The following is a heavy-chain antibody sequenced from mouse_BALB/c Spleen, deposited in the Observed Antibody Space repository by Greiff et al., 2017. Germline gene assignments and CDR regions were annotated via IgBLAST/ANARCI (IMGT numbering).Heavy chain of an antibody. D-gene: IGHD2-1*01. V-gene: IGHV1-4*01. CDR2: INPSSGYT. CDR1: GYTFTSYT. Sequence: QVQLQQSGAELARPGASVKMSCKASGYTFTSYTMHWVKQRLGQGLEWIGYINPSSGYTNYNQKFKDKATLTADKSSSTAYMQLSSLTSEDSAVYYCARSRGNYDFDYWGQGTTLTVSS. J-gene: IGHJ2*01. CDR3: ARSRGNYDFDY.